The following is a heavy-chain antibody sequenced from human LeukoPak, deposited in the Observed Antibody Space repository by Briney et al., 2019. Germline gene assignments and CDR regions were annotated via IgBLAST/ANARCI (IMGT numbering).Heavy chain of an antibody. CDR3: ARETPDSSGWD. CDR1: GFTFSSYW. V-gene: IGHV3-7*01. CDR2: IKQDGNEK. Sequence: GGSLRLSCAASGFTFSSYWMSWVRQPPGKGLEWVANIKQDGNEKYYVDSVKGRFTISRDNAKNSLYLQVNSLRAEDTAVYYCARETPDSSGWDWGQGTLVTVSS. D-gene: IGHD6-19*01. J-gene: IGHJ4*02.